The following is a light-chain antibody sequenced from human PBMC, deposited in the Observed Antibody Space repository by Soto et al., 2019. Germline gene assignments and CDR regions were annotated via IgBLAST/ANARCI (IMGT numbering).Light chain of an antibody. CDR3: KQRKKYPLS. J-gene: IGKJ4*01. CDR1: QDISSY. V-gene: IGKV1-9*01. CDR2: AAS. Sequence: IQLTQSPSFLSASRGDTVTITCRASQDISSYLAWYRQKAGKAPELLIEAASTLQSGVPSRFSGSGSGTDFTPTIRSLQPEDLGTRYSKQRKKYPLSFGGGTKVEIK.